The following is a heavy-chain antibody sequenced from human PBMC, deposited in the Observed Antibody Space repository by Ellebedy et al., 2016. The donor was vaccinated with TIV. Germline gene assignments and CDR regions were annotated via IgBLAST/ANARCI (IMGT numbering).Heavy chain of an antibody. CDR1: GGSVSRTSYY. J-gene: IGHJ5*02. Sequence: MPSETLFLTCTVSGGSVSRTSYYWGWIRQPPGKGLEWIGEIYHSGSTNYNPSLKSRVTISVDKSKNQFSLKLSSVTAADTAVYYCARGYSGYDSYNWFDPWGQGTLVTVSS. CDR3: ARGYSGYDSYNWFDP. CDR2: IYHSGST. D-gene: IGHD5-12*01. V-gene: IGHV4-39*07.